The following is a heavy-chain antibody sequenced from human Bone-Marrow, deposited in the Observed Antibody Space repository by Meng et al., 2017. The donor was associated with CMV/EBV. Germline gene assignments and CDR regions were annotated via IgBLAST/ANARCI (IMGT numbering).Heavy chain of an antibody. Sequence: SETLSLTCTVSGGSISSSSYYWGWIRQPPGRGLEWIGSIYYSGSTYYNPSLKSRVIMSVDTSKNQFSLKVTSVTAADTAVYYCARRGYCTNISCPDWFDSWGQGTLVTVSS. CDR1: GGSISSSSYY. CDR3: ARRGYCTNISCPDWFDS. CDR2: IYYSGST. D-gene: IGHD2-2*01. J-gene: IGHJ5*01. V-gene: IGHV4-39*07.